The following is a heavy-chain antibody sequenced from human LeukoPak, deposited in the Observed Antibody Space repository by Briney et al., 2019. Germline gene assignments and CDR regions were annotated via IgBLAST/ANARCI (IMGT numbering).Heavy chain of an antibody. D-gene: IGHD1-26*01. V-gene: IGHV3-30*04. Sequence: PGGSLRLSCAASGFTFSSYAMHWVRQAPGKGLEWVAVISYDGSNKYYADSVKGRFTISRDNSKNTLYLQMNSLRAEDTAVYYCAKDPTVSMGLYMDVWGKGPRSPSP. CDR2: ISYDGSNK. CDR3: AKDPTVSMGLYMDV. CDR1: GFTFSSYA. J-gene: IGHJ6*03.